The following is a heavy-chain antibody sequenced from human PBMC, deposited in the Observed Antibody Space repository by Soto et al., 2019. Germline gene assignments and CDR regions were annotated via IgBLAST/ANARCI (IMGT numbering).Heavy chain of an antibody. D-gene: IGHD6-13*01. J-gene: IGHJ4*02. CDR3: ARASIAAAGTFDY. Sequence: PSETLSLTXTVSGGSISSGDYYWSWIRQPPGKGLEWIGYIYYSGSTYYNPSLKSRVTISVDTSKNQFSLKLSSVTAADTAVYYCARASIAAAGTFDYWGQGTLVTVSS. CDR1: GGSISSGDYY. CDR2: IYYSGST. V-gene: IGHV4-30-4*01.